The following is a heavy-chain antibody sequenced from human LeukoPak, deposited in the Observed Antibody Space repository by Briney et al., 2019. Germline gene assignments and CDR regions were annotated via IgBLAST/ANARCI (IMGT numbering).Heavy chain of an antibody. CDR2: VNHSGST. CDR3: ARGRGYYGSGSRYWFDP. V-gene: IGHV4-34*01. D-gene: IGHD3-10*01. Sequence: SETLSLTCAVSGGSISSGGYYWSWIRQPPGKGLEWIGEVNHSGSTNYNPSLKSRVTISVDTSKNQFSLKLSSVTAADTAVYYCARGRGYYGSGSRYWFDPWGQGTLVTVSS. CDR1: GGSISSGGYY. J-gene: IGHJ5*02.